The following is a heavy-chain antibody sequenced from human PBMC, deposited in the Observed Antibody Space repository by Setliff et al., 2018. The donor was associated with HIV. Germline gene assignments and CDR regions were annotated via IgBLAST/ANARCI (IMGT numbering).Heavy chain of an antibody. CDR2: IYYSGST. CDR3: ARGGVGAALVWFDP. CDR1: GGSISSYY. J-gene: IGHJ5*02. D-gene: IGHD1-26*01. V-gene: IGHV4-59*01. Sequence: SETLSLTCTVSGGSISSYYWSWIRQPPGKGLEWIGYIYYSGSTNYNPSLKSRVTISVDTSKNQFSLKLSSVTAADTAVYYCARGGVGAALVWFDPWGQGTPVTVSS.